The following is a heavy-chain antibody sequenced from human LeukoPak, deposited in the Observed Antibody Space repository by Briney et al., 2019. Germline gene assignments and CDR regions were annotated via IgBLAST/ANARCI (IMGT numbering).Heavy chain of an antibody. CDR3: ARGRRGSSWYFAFDI. CDR1: GFPVNSNY. Sequence: PGGSLRLSCAASGFPVNSNYLRWVRRAPGKGLEWVSVIYRGGSTYYADSVKGRLTISRDNSKNTLYLQMNSLRAEDTAVYHCARGRRGSSWYFAFDIWGQGTMVTVSS. CDR2: IYRGGST. V-gene: IGHV3-66*02. D-gene: IGHD6-13*01. J-gene: IGHJ3*02.